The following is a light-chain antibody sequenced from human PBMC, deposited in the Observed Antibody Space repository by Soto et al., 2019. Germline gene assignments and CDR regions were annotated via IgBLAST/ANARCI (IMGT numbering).Light chain of an antibody. Sequence: QSVLTQPPSVSGAPGQRVTISCTGSSSNIGAGYDVHWYQQLPGTAPKLLIYGNSNRPSGVPDRFSGSKSGTSASLAITVLQAEDEADYYRQSYDSSLSGSGVVFGGGTKLTVL. CDR1: SSNIGAGYD. V-gene: IGLV1-40*01. J-gene: IGLJ2*01. CDR3: QSYDSSLSGSGVV. CDR2: GNS.